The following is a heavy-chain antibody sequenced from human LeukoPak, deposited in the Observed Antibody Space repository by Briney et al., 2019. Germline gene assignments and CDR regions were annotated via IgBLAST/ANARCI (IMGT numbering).Heavy chain of an antibody. V-gene: IGHV3-33*06. D-gene: IGHD3-22*01. Sequence: GRPLRLSCAASGFTFNSYGMHWVRQAPGKGLEWVAVIWYDGSNKYYADSVKGRFTISRDNSKNTLYLQMNSLRAEDTAVYYCAKDGAYYYDSSGYGLDYWGQGTLVTVSS. CDR3: AKDGAYYYDSSGYGLDY. CDR1: GFTFNSYG. J-gene: IGHJ4*02. CDR2: IWYDGSNK.